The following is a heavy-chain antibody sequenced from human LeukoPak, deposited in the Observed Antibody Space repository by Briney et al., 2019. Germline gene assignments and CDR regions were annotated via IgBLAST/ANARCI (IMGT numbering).Heavy chain of an antibody. V-gene: IGHV4-59*01. CDR3: VRNIYTRSYYFDY. Sequence: SETLSLTCTVSGGFISSYYWNWLRQPPGKGLEWIGYIYYSGSTNYNPSLKSRLTISIDKSKNQSSLKLNSMTAADTAVYYCVRNIYTRSYYFDYWGQGTLVTVSS. D-gene: IGHD3-16*01. CDR1: GGFISSYY. J-gene: IGHJ4*02. CDR2: IYYSGST.